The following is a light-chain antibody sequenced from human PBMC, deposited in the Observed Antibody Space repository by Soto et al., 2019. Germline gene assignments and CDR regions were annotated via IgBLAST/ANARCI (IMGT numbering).Light chain of an antibody. Sequence: QSALTQPASVSGSPGQSITISCTGTSSDVGANNYVSWCQQHPGKAPKLIIYEVSDRPSGVSDRFSGSKSGNTASLTISGLQAEDEAVYYCSSFTSSSTLVFGGGTKLTVL. CDR3: SSFTSSSTLV. CDR2: EVS. V-gene: IGLV2-14*03. J-gene: IGLJ2*01. CDR1: SSDVGANNY.